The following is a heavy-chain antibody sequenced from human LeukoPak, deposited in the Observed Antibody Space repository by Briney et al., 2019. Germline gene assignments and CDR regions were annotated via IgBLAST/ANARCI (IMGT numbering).Heavy chain of an antibody. J-gene: IGHJ4*02. CDR2: ISAYNGNT. CDR3: ARVFPRGYDFWSGYFGQNFDY. CDR1: GYTFTSYG. V-gene: IGHV1-18*01. Sequence: ASVKVSCKASGYTFTSYGISWVRQAPGQGLEWMGWISAYNGNTNYAQKLQGRVTMTTDTSTSTAYMELRSLRSDDTAVYYCARVFPRGYDFWSGYFGQNFDYWGQGTPVTVSS. D-gene: IGHD3-3*01.